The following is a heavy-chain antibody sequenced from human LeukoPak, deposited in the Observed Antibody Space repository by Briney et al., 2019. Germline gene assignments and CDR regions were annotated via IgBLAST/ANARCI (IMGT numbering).Heavy chain of an antibody. CDR1: GFTFSDYY. CDR3: ARDSRGLQRDY. CDR2: ISSSGSTI. J-gene: IGHJ4*02. D-gene: IGHD5-24*01. V-gene: IGHV3-11*04. Sequence: GRSLRLSCAASGFTFSDYYMSWIRQPPGKGLEWVSYISSSGSTIYYADSVKGRFTISRDNAKNSLYLQMNSLRAEDTAVYYCARDSRGLQRDYWGQGTLVTVSS.